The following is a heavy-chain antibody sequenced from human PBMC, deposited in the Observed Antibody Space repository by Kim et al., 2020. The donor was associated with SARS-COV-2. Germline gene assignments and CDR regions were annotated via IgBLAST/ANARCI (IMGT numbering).Heavy chain of an antibody. Sequence: YADSVKGRFTIPRDNAKNSLYLQMNSLRAEDTAVYYCARDAGTGNRYFDYWGQGTLVTVSS. CDR3: ARDAGTGNRYFDY. J-gene: IGHJ4*02. D-gene: IGHD3-9*01. V-gene: IGHV3-21*01.